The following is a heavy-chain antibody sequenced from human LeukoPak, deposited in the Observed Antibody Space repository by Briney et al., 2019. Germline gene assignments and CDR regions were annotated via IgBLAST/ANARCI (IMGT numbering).Heavy chain of an antibody. CDR3: ARRGGTAMATDH. CDR2: IFPGDSDT. CDR1: GYTFTSNW. Sequence: GESLKISCKGSGYTFTSNWIGWGRQMPGKGLELMGIIFPGDSDTRYSPSFEGQVTISADESTSTVYLQWNSLQASDTAMYYCARRGGTAMATDHWGQGTLVTVSS. V-gene: IGHV5-51*01. J-gene: IGHJ4*02. D-gene: IGHD5-18*01.